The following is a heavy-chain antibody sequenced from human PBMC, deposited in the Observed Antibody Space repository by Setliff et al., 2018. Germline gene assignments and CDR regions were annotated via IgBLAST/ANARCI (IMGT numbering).Heavy chain of an antibody. CDR1: GYSFTVFG. V-gene: IGHV1-18*01. D-gene: IGHD2-2*01. CDR2: ISPYYGST. Sequence: ASVKVSCKTSGYSFTVFGISWVRQAPGQGLEWMGWISPYYGSTNYAQKFQGRVTMTTDTSTSTAYMELTSLTSDDTALYYCVRGQGPSTVVVPAAAKFDYWGPGTLVTVSS. J-gene: IGHJ4*02. CDR3: VRGQGPSTVVVPAAAKFDY.